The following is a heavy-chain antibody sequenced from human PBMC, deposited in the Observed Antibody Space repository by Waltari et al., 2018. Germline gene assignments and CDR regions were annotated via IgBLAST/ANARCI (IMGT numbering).Heavy chain of an antibody. CDR2: INHSGST. D-gene: IGHD5-12*01. CDR1: GGSFSGYY. CDR3: AGGPVATMGGMDV. J-gene: IGHJ6*02. Sequence: QVQLQQWGAGLLKPSETLSLTCAVYGGSFSGYYWSWIRQPPGKGLEWIGEINHSGSTNYNPSLTSRVTISVDTSKNQFYRKLSSGAAADTAVYYCAGGPVATMGGMDVWGQGTTVTVSS. V-gene: IGHV4-34*01.